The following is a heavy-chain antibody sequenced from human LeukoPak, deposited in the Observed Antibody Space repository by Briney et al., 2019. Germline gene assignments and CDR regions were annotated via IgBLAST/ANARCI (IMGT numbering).Heavy chain of an antibody. Sequence: GGSPILSCAASGFTFSSYSMNWVRQAPGKGLEWVSSISSSSSYIYYADSVKGRFTISRDNAKNSLYLQMNSLRAEDTAVYYCARDTPRVVVAANDYWGQGTLVTVSS. CDR3: ARDTPRVVVAANDY. CDR2: ISSSSSYI. CDR1: GFTFSSYS. J-gene: IGHJ4*02. D-gene: IGHD2-15*01. V-gene: IGHV3-21*01.